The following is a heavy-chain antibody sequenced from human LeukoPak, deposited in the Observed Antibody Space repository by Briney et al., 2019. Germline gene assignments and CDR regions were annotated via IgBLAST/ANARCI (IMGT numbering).Heavy chain of an antibody. V-gene: IGHV3-30-3*01. Sequence: GGSLRLSCAASGFTFSDYPMRWVRQAPGKGLECVAVISFDVSDKSYADSVKGRFTISRDNARKTLYLQMNSLTPEDAAIYFCAREASEKGGIDYWGQGTLVTVSS. CDR3: AREASEKGGIDY. CDR2: ISFDVSDK. CDR1: GFTFSDYP. J-gene: IGHJ4*02. D-gene: IGHD2-2*01.